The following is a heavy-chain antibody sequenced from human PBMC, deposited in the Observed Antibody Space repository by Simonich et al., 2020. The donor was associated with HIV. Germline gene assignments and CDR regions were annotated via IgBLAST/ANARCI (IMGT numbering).Heavy chain of an antibody. V-gene: IGHV1-18*01. CDR2: ISPYKGNR. J-gene: IGHJ6*02. D-gene: IGHD1-1*01. Sequence: QVQLVQSGSELKKPGASVKVSCKASVYSFTTYGINWVRQAPAQGLEWMVWISPYKGNRNYAQRFQGRVTRTTDTSTSTAYMELRSLRSDDTAVYYCARDGNSLNGMDVWGQGTTVTVSS. CDR3: ARDGNSLNGMDV. CDR1: VYSFTTYG.